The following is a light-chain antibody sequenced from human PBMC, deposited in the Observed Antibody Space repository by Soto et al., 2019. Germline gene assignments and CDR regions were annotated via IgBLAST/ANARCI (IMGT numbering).Light chain of an antibody. V-gene: IGKV3-20*01. Sequence: DIGLTQSPDTLHFSPGERATISCRPIQTVINNQLAWYQQTPGQAPRLLIYAASSRATGIPDRFSGSGSGTDFTLTITRLEPEDSAMYYCQQYGSSGGITFGHGTRLEIK. CDR1: QTVINNQ. CDR2: AAS. CDR3: QQYGSSGGIT. J-gene: IGKJ5*01.